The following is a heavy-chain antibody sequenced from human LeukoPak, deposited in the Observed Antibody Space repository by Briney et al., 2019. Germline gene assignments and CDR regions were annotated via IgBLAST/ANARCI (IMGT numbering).Heavy chain of an antibody. CDR1: GDSISSYY. CDR2: IYYSGST. Sequence: SETLSLTCIVSGDSISSYYWIWIRQPPGKGLEWIGYIYYSGSTNYNPSVKSRVTISVDTSKNQFSLKLSSVTAADTAVYYCARALEDLRYYGMDVWGQGTTVTVSS. CDR3: ARALEDLRYYGMDV. J-gene: IGHJ6*02. V-gene: IGHV4-59*01.